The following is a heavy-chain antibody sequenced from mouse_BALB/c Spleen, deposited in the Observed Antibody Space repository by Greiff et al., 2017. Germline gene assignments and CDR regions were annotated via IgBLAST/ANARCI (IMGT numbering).Heavy chain of an antibody. V-gene: IGHV1-87*01. CDR1: GYTFTSYW. D-gene: IGHD2-4*01. CDR2: IYPGDGDT. J-gene: IGHJ2*01. CDR3: ARRHDYGDY. Sequence: QVHVKQSGAELARPGASVKLSCKASGYTFTSYWMQWVKQRPGQGLEWIGAIYPGDGDTRYTQKFKGKATLTADKSSSTAYMQLSSLASEDSAVYYCARRHDYGDYWGQGTTLTVSS.